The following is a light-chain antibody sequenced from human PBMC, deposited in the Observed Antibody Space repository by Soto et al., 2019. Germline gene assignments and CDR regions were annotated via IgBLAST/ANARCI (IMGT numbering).Light chain of an antibody. V-gene: IGLV2-23*02. CDR1: SSDVGSYNL. J-gene: IGLJ1*01. CDR3: CSSAGSSTYV. Sequence: QSALTQPASVSGSPGQSITISCTGTSSDVGSYNLVSWYQQHPGKAPKLMIYEVSKRPSGVSNRFSGSKSGNTASLTISGLQAEDEAYYCCCSSAGSSTYVFGTGTKLTVL. CDR2: EVS.